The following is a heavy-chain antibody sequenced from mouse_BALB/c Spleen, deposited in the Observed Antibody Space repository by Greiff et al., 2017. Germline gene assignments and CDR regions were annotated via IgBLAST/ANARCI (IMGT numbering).Heavy chain of an antibody. CDR3: ARGYGYPYWYFDV. J-gene: IGHJ1*01. D-gene: IGHD1-2*01. V-gene: IGHV1-82*01. CDR2: IYPGDGDT. Sequence: QVQLQQSGPELVKPGASVKISCKASGYAFSSSWMNWVKQRPGQGLEWIGRIYPGDGDTNYNGKFKGKATLTADKSSSTAYMQLSSLTSVDSAVYFCARGYGYPYWYFDVWGAGTTVTVSS. CDR1: GYAFSSSW.